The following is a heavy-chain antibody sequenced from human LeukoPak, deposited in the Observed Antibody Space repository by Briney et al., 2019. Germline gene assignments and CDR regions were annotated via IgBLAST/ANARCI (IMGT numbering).Heavy chain of an antibody. D-gene: IGHD4-17*01. CDR3: AREFMGDYGNYYYGMDV. V-gene: IGHV1-46*01. Sequence: ASVKVSCKASGFTFTKFYFHWVRQAPGQGLEWMGIINSASGSTTYAQKLQGRVTMTRDMSTSTVYMELSSLRSEDTAVYFCAREFMGDYGNYYYGMDVWGQGTTVTVSS. J-gene: IGHJ6*02. CDR2: INSASGST. CDR1: GFTFTKFY.